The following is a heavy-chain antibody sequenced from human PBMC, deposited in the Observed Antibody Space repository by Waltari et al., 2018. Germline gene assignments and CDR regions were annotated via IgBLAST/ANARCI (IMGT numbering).Heavy chain of an antibody. J-gene: IGHJ3*02. D-gene: IGHD3-22*01. V-gene: IGHV4-39*07. CDR1: GGSITGSNSY. Sequence: QVQLQESGPGLVKSSETLSLTCTVSGGSITGSNSYWGWIRQPPGKGLEWIGTFYSSLSFYYNLSLKSRVIISVDTSKNQFSLKLSSVTAADTAVYYCARVYDKSGYFSSSAFDIWGQGTVVTVSS. CDR3: ARVYDKSGYFSSSAFDI. CDR2: FYSSLSF.